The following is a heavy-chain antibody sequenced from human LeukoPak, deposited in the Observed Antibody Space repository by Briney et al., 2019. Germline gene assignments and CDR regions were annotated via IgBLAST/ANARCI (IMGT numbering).Heavy chain of an antibody. Sequence: GASVKVSCKASGYTFTGYYMHWVRQAPGQGLEWMGWINPNTGGTNYAQKFQGRVTMTRDTSISTAYMELSRLRADDTAVYCCARDLRGLGLDYWGQGTLVTVSS. D-gene: IGHD6-19*01. J-gene: IGHJ4*02. V-gene: IGHV1-2*02. CDR2: INPNTGGT. CDR1: GYTFTGYY. CDR3: ARDLRGLGLDY.